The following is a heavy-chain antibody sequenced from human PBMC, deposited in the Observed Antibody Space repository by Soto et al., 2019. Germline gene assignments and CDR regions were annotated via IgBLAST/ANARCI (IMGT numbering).Heavy chain of an antibody. CDR2: ISGSGDST. J-gene: IGHJ4*02. CDR1: GLTFSTYA. V-gene: IGHV3-23*01. D-gene: IGHD5-12*01. CDR3: AKDSFINLRGYDSY. Sequence: PGGSLRLSCAASGLTFSTYAMIWVRQAPGKGLEWVSAISGSGDSTYYADSVKGRITISRDNSKNTLYLQMSSLRAEDTAIYYCAKDSFINLRGYDSYWGQGTLVTVSS.